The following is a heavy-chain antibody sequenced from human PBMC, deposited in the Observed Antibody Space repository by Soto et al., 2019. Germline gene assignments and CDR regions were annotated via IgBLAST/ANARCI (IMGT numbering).Heavy chain of an antibody. CDR3: ARVWGGAFDF. J-gene: IGHJ3*01. D-gene: IGHD3-10*01. CDR1: SGSISSTIYS. CDR2: IFYSGST. Sequence: SETLSLTCTVSSGSISSTIYSWDWIRQPPGKGLEWIGSIFYSGSTYYNPSLKSRVTISVDTSKNRFSLTLSSVTAADTAGYYCARVWGGAFDFWGQGTMVTVSS. V-gene: IGHV4-39*07.